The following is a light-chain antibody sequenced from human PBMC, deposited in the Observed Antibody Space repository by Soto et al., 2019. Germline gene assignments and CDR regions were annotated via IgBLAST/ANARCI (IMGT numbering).Light chain of an antibody. CDR1: SSNIGNNY. J-gene: IGLJ2*01. Sequence: QSVLTQPPSVSAAPGQKVTISCSGSSSNIGNNYVSWYQQLPGTALKLLIYDNNKRPSGIPDRFSGSKSGTSATLGITGLQTGDEADYYCGTWDSSLSAWVFGGGTQLTVL. V-gene: IGLV1-51*01. CDR3: GTWDSSLSAWV. CDR2: DNN.